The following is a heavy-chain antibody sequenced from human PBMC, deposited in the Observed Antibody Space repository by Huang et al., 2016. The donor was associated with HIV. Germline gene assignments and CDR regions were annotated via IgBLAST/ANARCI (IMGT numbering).Heavy chain of an antibody. J-gene: IGHJ5*02. V-gene: IGHV4-34*02. Sequence: QVHLQQWGAGLLKSAETLSLTCAVYGGSLSGCYWSWLRQTPGKGLEWIGEIKHLGSPNYNPSLKNRVSISMDGSKKQFSLKLKSISDADTAVYFCARDATKNPRGWFDPWGQGTLVTVSS. CDR1: GGSLSGCY. CDR2: IKHLGSP. D-gene: IGHD3-10*01. CDR3: ARDATKNPRGWFDP.